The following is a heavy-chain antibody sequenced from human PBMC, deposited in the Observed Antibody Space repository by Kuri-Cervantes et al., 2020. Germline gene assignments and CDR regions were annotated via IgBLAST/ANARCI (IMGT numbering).Heavy chain of an antibody. D-gene: IGHD3-22*01. V-gene: IGHV2-5*02. J-gene: IGHJ4*02. Sequence: SGPTLVKPTQTLTLTCTFSGFSLTTTGMGVGWVRQPPGKALEWLALIYWDDDKRYSPSLKSRLTITKDTSKNQVVLTMTNMDPVDTATYYCAHTQEYDSSGSRFDYWGQGTLVTVSS. CDR3: AHTQEYDSSGSRFDY. CDR2: IYWDDDK. CDR1: GFSLTTTGMG.